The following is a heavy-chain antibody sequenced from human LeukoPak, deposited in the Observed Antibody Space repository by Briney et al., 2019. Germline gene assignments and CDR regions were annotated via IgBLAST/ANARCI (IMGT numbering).Heavy chain of an antibody. CDR3: AKVFHD. CDR2: IYTSGTT. V-gene: IGHV4-4*07. Sequence: SETLSLTCTVSRGSISGDYWSWIRQPAGKGLEWFGLIYTSGTTNYNPSLKSRVTMSLDTSKNQFSLKLSSVTAADTAVYYCAKVFHDWGQGTMVTVSS. CDR1: RGSISGDY. J-gene: IGHJ3*01.